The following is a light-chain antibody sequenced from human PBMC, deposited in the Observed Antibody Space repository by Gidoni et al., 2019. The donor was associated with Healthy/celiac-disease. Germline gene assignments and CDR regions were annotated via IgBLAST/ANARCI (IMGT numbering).Light chain of an antibody. CDR1: QGISSS. CDR2: AAS. J-gene: IGKJ3*01. V-gene: IGKV1-9*01. Sequence: DILLTQSPSFLSASVGDRVTITCRASQGISSSLAWYQQKPGKAPKLLIYAASTLQSGVPSRFSGSGSGTEFTLTISSLQPEDFATYYCQQLNTFGPGTKVDIK. CDR3: QQLNT.